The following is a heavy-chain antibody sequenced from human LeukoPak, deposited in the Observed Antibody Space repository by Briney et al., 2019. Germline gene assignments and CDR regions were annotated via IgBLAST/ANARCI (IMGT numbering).Heavy chain of an antibody. Sequence: PSGTLSLTCAVSGGSISSNNWWGWVRQPPGKGLEWIGYIYYSGSTYYNPSLKSRVTISVDTSKNQFSLKLSSVTAADTAVYYCARVVDCSGGSCYNPWFDPWGQGTLVTVSS. CDR2: IYYSGST. CDR3: ARVVDCSGGSCYNPWFDP. J-gene: IGHJ5*02. D-gene: IGHD2-15*01. V-gene: IGHV4-4*02. CDR1: GGSISSNNW.